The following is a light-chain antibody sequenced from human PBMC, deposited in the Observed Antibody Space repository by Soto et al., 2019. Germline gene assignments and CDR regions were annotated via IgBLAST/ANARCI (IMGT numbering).Light chain of an antibody. J-gene: IGKJ5*01. CDR3: QQRYAWPPIT. CDR1: RSVRRY. CDR2: DAS. Sequence: EIVLTQSPATLSLSPGERATISCRASRSVRRYLAWYQQKPGQAPRLLIYDASNRAAGIPARFNGSGSETYFTLTISNLEPEDFAVYYCQQRYAWPPITFGQGTRLEIK. V-gene: IGKV3-11*01.